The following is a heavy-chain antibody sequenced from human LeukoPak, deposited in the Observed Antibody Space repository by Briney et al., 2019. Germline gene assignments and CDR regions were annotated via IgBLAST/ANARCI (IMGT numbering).Heavy chain of an antibody. V-gene: IGHV3-23*01. CDR2: ISGSGGST. Sequence: GGSLRLSCAASGFTFSSYAMSWVRQAPGKGLEWVSAISGSGGSTYYADSVKGRFTISRDNSKNTLYLQMNSLRAEDTAVYYCAKLPRGYCSSTSCSYFDYWGQRTLVTVSS. CDR3: AKLPRGYCSSTSCSYFDY. D-gene: IGHD2-2*01. J-gene: IGHJ4*02. CDR1: GFTFSSYA.